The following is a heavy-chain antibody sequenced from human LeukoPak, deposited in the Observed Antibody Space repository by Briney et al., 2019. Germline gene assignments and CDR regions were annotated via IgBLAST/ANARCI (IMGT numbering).Heavy chain of an antibody. CDR3: ARDRTMTTVTDFDS. CDR2: ITWNGGST. V-gene: IGHV3-20*04. J-gene: IGHJ4*02. Sequence: PGGSLRLSCAASGFTVSSNYMSWVRQAPGRGLAWVSVITWNGGSTSYADSVKGRFTISRDNAKNSLYLQMNSLRAEDTALYYCARDRTMTTVTDFDSWGQGTLVTVSS. CDR1: GFTVSSNY. D-gene: IGHD4-17*01.